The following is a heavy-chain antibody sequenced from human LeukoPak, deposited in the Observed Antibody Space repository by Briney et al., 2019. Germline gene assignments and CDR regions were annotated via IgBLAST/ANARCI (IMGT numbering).Heavy chain of an antibody. CDR1: GXILSDYY. D-gene: IGHD5-12*01. J-gene: IGHJ4*02. Sequence: KPGGSLRLSWAASGXILSDYYMSWIRQVPGKGLEWVSYISSTSSYTNYADSVKGRFTISRDNAKNSLYLQMNSLRAEDTAVYYCSRGPLGYSGYDQGSFDYWGQGTLVTVSS. V-gene: IGHV3-11*06. CDR2: ISSTSSYT. CDR3: SRGPLGYSGYDQGSFDY.